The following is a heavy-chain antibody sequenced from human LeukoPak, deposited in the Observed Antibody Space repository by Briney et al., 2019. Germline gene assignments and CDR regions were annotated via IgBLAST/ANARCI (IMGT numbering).Heavy chain of an antibody. Sequence: PSETLSLTCTVSGGSISSYYWSWIRQPPGKGLEWIGYIYYSGSTNYNPSLKSRVTISVDTSKNQFSLKLSSVTAADTAVYYCARAPIQPNPRPPYYYYMDVWGKGTTVTVSS. D-gene: IGHD5-18*01. J-gene: IGHJ6*03. CDR2: IYYSGST. V-gene: IGHV4-59*01. CDR3: ARAPIQPNPRPPYYYYMDV. CDR1: GGSISSYY.